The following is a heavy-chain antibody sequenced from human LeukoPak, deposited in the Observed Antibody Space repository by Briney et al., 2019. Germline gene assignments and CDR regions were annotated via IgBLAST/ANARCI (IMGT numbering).Heavy chain of an antibody. CDR3: ARVGQQLVRGVDYYYYGMDV. CDR1: GFTFSSYA. J-gene: IGHJ6*02. V-gene: IGHV3-30-3*01. CDR2: ISYDGSNK. D-gene: IGHD6-13*01. Sequence: GGSLRLSCAASGFTFSSYAMHWVRQAPGKGLEWVAVISYDGSNKYYADSVKGRFTISRDDSKNTLYLQRNSLRAEDTAVYYCARVGQQLVRGVDYYYYGMDVWGQGTTVTVSS.